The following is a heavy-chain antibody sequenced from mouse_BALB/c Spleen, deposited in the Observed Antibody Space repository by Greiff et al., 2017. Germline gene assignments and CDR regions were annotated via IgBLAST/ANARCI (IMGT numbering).Heavy chain of an antibody. CDR3: ARGGGRADYFDY. Sequence: EVQRVESGGGLVQPGGSRKLSCAASGFTFSSFGMHWVRQAPEKGLERVAYISSGSSTIYYADTVKGRFTISRDNPKNTLFLQMTSLRSEDTAMYYCARGGGRADYFDYWGQGTTLTVSS. D-gene: IGHD3-3*01. CDR1: GFTFSSFG. CDR2: ISSGSSTI. J-gene: IGHJ2*01. V-gene: IGHV5-17*02.